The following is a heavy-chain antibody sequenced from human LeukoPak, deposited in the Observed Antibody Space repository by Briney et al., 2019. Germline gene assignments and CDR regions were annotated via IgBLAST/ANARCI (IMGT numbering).Heavy chain of an antibody. CDR3: AYSGSYGHLGY. Sequence: SETLSLTCTVSGGSISSNAYYWAWIRQPPGKGLEWIGSIYSSVSTYCNPSLKSRVTISVDTSKNQFSLRLSSVTAADTALYYCAYSGSYGHLGYWGQGIPVTVSS. D-gene: IGHD1-26*01. V-gene: IGHV4-39*01. CDR1: GGSISSNAYY. J-gene: IGHJ4*02. CDR2: IYSSVST.